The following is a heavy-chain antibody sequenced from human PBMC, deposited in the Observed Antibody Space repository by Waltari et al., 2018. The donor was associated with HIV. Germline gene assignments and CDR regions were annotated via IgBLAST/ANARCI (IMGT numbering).Heavy chain of an antibody. D-gene: IGHD2-15*01. J-gene: IGHJ4*02. CDR1: GYTLTGYY. Sequence: QVQLVQSGAEVKKPGASVKLSCKASGYTLTGYYMHWVRQAPGQGLEWMGWINPDNGGTKYAQKFQGRVTITRDTSISTAYMELSRLRSDDTAVYYCARDICNGGSCYSYYFDYWGQGTLVTVSS. V-gene: IGHV1-2*02. CDR2: INPDNGGT. CDR3: ARDICNGGSCYSYYFDY.